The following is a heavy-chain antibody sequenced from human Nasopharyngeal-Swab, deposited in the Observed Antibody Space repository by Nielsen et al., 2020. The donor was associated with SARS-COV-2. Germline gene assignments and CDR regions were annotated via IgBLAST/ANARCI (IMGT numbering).Heavy chain of an antibody. CDR2: IKQDGSEK. V-gene: IGHV3-7*03. J-gene: IGHJ4*02. CDR1: GFTFSSYW. Sequence: GGSLRLSCAASGFTFSSYWMSWVRQAPGKGLEWVANIKQDGSEKYYVDSVKGRFTISRDNAKNSLYLRMNSLRAEDTAVYYCARDSRGYSYGYIYFDYWGQGTLVTVSS. CDR3: ARDSRGYSYGYIYFDY. D-gene: IGHD5-18*01.